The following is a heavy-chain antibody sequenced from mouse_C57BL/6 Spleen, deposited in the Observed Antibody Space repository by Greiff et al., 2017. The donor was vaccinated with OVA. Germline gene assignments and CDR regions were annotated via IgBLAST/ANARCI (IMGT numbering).Heavy chain of an antibody. J-gene: IGHJ1*03. CDR2: ISNLAYSI. Sequence: DVKLVESGGGLVQPGGSLKLSCAASGFTFSDYGMAWVRQAPRKGPEWVAFISNLAYSIYYADTVTGRFTISRENAKNTLYLEMSSLRSEDTAMYYCARPSYGSSPYWYFDVWGTGTTVTVSS. CDR1: GFTFSDYG. CDR3: ARPSYGSSPYWYFDV. V-gene: IGHV5-15*01. D-gene: IGHD1-1*01.